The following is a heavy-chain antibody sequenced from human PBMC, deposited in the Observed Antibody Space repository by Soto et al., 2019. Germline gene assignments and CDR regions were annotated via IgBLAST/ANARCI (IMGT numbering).Heavy chain of an antibody. D-gene: IGHD6-19*01. J-gene: IGHJ4*02. V-gene: IGHV1-46*01. CDR1: GYASTSYY. CDR3: LILIAVAGYGY. Sequence: VGSVKVSYKTCGYASTSYYMHLVRQAPGQGLEWMGIINPSGGSTSYAQKFQGRVTMTRDTSTSTVYMELSSLRSEDTAVYYCLILIAVAGYGYWGQGTMVTVSS. CDR2: INPSGGST.